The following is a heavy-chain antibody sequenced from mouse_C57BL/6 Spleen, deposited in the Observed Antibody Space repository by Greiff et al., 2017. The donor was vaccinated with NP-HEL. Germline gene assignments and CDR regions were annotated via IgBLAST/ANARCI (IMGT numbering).Heavy chain of an antibody. Sequence: EVQLQQSGPELVKPGASVKISCKASGYTFTDYYMNWVKQSHGKSLEWIGDINPNNGGTSYNQKFKGKATLTVDKSSSTAYMELRSLTSEDSAVYYCAITTVVERAFAYWGQGTLVTVSA. V-gene: IGHV1-26*01. CDR3: AITTVVERAFAY. CDR1: GYTFTDYY. CDR2: INPNNGGT. D-gene: IGHD1-1*01. J-gene: IGHJ3*01.